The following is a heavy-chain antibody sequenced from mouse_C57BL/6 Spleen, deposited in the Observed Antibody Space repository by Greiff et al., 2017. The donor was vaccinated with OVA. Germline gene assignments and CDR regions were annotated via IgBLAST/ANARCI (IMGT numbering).Heavy chain of an antibody. CDR2: ISSGGSYT. J-gene: IGHJ1*03. D-gene: IGHD2-3*01. CDR3: ARHRNDGYYVGYFDV. V-gene: IGHV5-6*01. Sequence: EVKLVESGGDLVKPGGSLKLSCAASGFTFSSYGMSWVRQTPDKRLEWVATISSGGSYTYSPNSVKGRFTISRDNAKNTLYLQMSSLKSEDTAMYYCARHRNDGYYVGYFDVWGTGTTVTVSS. CDR1: GFTFSSYG.